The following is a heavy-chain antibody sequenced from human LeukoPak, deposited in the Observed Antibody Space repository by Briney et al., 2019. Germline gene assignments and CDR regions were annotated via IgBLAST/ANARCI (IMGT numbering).Heavy chain of an antibody. Sequence: ASVKVSCKASGYTFTSYGITWVRQAPGQGLEWMGWISAYNGNTNYAQKLQGRVTMTTDTSTSTAYMELRSLGSDDTAVYYCARILPTYYYDSSGYSDYWGQGTLVTVSS. CDR1: GYTFTSYG. CDR2: ISAYNGNT. J-gene: IGHJ4*02. CDR3: ARILPTYYYDSSGYSDY. V-gene: IGHV1-18*01. D-gene: IGHD3-22*01.